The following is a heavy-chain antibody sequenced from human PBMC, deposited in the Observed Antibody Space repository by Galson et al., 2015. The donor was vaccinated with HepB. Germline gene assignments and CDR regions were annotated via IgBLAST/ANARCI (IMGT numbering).Heavy chain of an antibody. Sequence: SETLSLTCAVYGGSFSGYYWSWIRQPPGKGLEWIGEINHSGSTNYNPSLKSRVTISVDTSKNQFSLKLSSVTAADTAVYYCARAKHYQLLWAERRTNWFDPWGQGTLVTVSS. CDR1: GGSFSGYY. V-gene: IGHV4-34*01. D-gene: IGHD2-2*01. CDR2: INHSGST. CDR3: ARAKHYQLLWAERRTNWFDP. J-gene: IGHJ5*02.